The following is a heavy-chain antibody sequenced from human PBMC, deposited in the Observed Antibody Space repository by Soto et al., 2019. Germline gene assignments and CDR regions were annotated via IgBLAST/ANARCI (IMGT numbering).Heavy chain of an antibody. CDR1: GFTFNNYA. V-gene: IGHV3-23*01. CDR2: ISGTGGGT. CDR3: ATDRLGGNFDY. J-gene: IGHJ4*02. Sequence: EVQLLDSGGGLVQPGGSLRLSCAASGFTFNNYAMNWVRQAPRKGLEWVVTISGTGGGTYYADSVMGRFTISRDNSKNTLYLQMNSLRVEDTAVYYCATDRLGGNFDYWGQGTQVTVSS.